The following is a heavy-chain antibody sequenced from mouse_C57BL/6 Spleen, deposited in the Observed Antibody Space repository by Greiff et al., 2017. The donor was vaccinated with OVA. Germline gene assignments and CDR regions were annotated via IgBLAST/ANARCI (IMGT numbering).Heavy chain of an antibody. CDR2: IRNKANGYTT. Sequence: EVKLMESGGGLVQPGGSLSLSCAASGFTFTDYYMSWVRQPPGQALEWLGFIRNKANGYTTEYSVSVKGRFTISRDNSQSILYLKMNALGAEDSATYDCASQLAGGLFDYWGQGTTLTVSS. J-gene: IGHJ2*01. CDR1: GFTFTDYY. V-gene: IGHV7-3*01. D-gene: IGHD6-1*01. CDR3: ASQLAGGLFDY.